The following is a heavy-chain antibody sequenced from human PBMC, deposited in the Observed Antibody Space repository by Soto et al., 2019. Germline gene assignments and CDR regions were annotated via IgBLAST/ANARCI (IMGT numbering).Heavy chain of an antibody. CDR2: IYHSGST. D-gene: IGHD3-3*01. CDR1: GGSISSGGYS. Sequence: LSLTCAVSGGSISSGGYSWSWIRQPPGKGLEWIGYIYHSGSTYYNPSLKSRVTISVDRSKNQFSLKLSSVTAADTAVYYCARDQLSHFGVVIDAWFDPWGQGTLVTVSS. CDR3: ARDQLSHFGVVIDAWFDP. J-gene: IGHJ5*02. V-gene: IGHV4-30-2*01.